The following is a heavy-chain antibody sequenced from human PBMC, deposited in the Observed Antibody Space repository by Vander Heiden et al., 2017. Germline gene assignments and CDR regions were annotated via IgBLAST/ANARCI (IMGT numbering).Heavy chain of an antibody. V-gene: IGHV3-48*02. CDR3: ARGPPLFDP. CDR2: IGTSTSHI. J-gene: IGHJ5*02. CDR1: GFTFSSYS. Sequence: EVQLVESGGALVQPGGSLRLSCTASGFTFSSYSMNWVRQALGKGLEWVSYIGTSTSHIYYADSVKGRFTISRDNAKNSLYLQMDSLRDEDTAVYYCARGPPLFDPWGQGTLVTVSS.